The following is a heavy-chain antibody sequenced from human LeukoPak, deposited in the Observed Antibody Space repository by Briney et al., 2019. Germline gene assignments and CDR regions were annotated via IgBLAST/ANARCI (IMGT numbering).Heavy chain of an antibody. CDR3: AREVVAGDDAFDI. D-gene: IGHD2-15*01. CDR1: GDSVSSNSAA. V-gene: IGHV6-1*01. Sequence: SQTLSLTCAISGDSVSSNSAAWNWIRQSPSRGLEWQGRTYYRSKWYNDYALSVESRMTINPDTSKNQFSLQLNSVTPEDTAVYYCAREVVAGDDAFDIWGQGTMVTVSS. J-gene: IGHJ3*02. CDR2: TYYRSKWYN.